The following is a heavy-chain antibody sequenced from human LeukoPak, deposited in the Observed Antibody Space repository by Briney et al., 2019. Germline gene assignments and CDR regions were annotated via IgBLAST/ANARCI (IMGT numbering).Heavy chain of an antibody. CDR2: ISWNSDNT. CDR1: GFTFDDSA. CDR3: AKAVGGATPRGAFDI. D-gene: IGHD2-15*01. Sequence: PGRSLRLSCAASGFTFDDSAMHWVRQAPGKGLEWVSGISWNSDNTGYADSVKGRFIISRDNAENSLYLQMNSLRSEDTAFYFCAKAVGGATPRGAFDIWGQGTRVTVSS. V-gene: IGHV3-9*01. J-gene: IGHJ3*02.